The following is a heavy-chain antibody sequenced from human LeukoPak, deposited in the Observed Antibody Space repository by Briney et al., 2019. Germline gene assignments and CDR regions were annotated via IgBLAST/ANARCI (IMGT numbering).Heavy chain of an antibody. V-gene: IGHV1-69*13. CDR1: GGTFSSYA. D-gene: IGHD3-22*01. Sequence: ASVKVSCKASGGTFSSYAISWVRQAPGQGLEWMGGIIPIFGTANYAQNFQGRVTITADESTSTAYMELSNQRSEDTAVYYCARESTDYYDSSGYYYGPVYWGQGTLVTVSS. CDR3: ARESTDYYDSSGYYYGPVY. CDR2: IIPIFGTA. J-gene: IGHJ4*02.